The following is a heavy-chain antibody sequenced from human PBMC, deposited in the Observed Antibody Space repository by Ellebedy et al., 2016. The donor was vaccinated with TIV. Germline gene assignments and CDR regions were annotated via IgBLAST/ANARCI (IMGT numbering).Heavy chain of an antibody. CDR1: GGSISSSSYY. CDR2: IYYSGST. D-gene: IGHD3-16*02. J-gene: IGHJ2*01. V-gene: IGHV4-39*01. Sequence: SETLSLTCTVSGGSISSSSYYWGWIRQPPGKGLEWIGSIYYSGSTYYNPSLKSRVTISVDMSKNQFSLKLSSVTAADTAVYYCARHLLHPNLRLGELSLNWYFDLWGRGTLVTVSS. CDR3: ARHLLHPNLRLGELSLNWYFDL.